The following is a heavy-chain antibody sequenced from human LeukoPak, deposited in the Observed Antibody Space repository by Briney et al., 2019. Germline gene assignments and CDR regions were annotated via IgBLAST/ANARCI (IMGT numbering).Heavy chain of an antibody. J-gene: IGHJ1*01. CDR1: GGSFSGYY. D-gene: IGHD3-22*01. V-gene: IGHV4-34*01. CDR3: ARLKYYYDSSGYRAEYFQH. Sequence: ASETLSLTCAVYGGSFSGYYWSWIRQPPGKGLEWIGEINHSGSTNYNPSLKSRVTISVYTSKNQFSLKLSSVTAADTAVYYCARLKYYYDSSGYRAEYFQHWGQGTLVTVSS. CDR2: INHSGST.